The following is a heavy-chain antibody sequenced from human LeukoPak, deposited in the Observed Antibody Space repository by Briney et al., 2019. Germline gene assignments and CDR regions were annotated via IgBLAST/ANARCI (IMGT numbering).Heavy chain of an antibody. CDR1: GFTFSTSS. CDR2: ISSGSRYI. D-gene: IGHD5-12*01. Sequence: GGSLRLSCAASGFTFSTSSMNWVRQAPGKGLEWVSSISSGSRYIYYADSVKGRFTISRDHAKNSLYLQMNSLRADDPAVYFRGSGGGVATTYYLDFWGQGTLVTVSS. CDR3: GSGGGVATTYYLDF. J-gene: IGHJ4*02. V-gene: IGHV3-21*01.